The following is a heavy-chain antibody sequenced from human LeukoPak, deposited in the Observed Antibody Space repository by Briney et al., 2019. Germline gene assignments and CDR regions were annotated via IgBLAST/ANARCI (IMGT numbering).Heavy chain of an antibody. V-gene: IGHV1-69*13. J-gene: IGHJ4*02. CDR2: IIPIFGTA. D-gene: IGHD2-15*01. CDR3: ARVHVVAATVGLDY. CDR1: GYTFTGYY. Sequence: GASVKVSCKASGYTFTGYYMHWVRQAPGQGLEWMGGIIPIFGTANYAQKFQGRVTITADESTSTAYMELSSLRSEDTAVYYCARVHVVAATVGLDYWGQGTLVTVSS.